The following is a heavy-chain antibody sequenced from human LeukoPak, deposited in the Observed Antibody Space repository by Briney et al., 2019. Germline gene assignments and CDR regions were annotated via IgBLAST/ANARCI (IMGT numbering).Heavy chain of an antibody. J-gene: IGHJ4*02. Sequence: ASVKVSCKASGYTFTSYYMHWVRQAPGQGLEWMGIINPSGGSTSYAQKFQGRVTVTRDTSTSTVYMELSSLRSEDTAVYYCAREYLRFLEWLSHFDYWGQGTLVTVSS. D-gene: IGHD3-3*01. V-gene: IGHV1-46*01. CDR1: GYTFTSYY. CDR3: AREYLRFLEWLSHFDY. CDR2: INPSGGST.